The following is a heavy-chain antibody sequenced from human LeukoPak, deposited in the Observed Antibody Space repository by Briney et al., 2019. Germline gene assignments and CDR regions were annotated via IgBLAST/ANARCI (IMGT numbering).Heavy chain of an antibody. V-gene: IGHV5-51*01. CDR2: IYPGDSDT. J-gene: IGHJ3*02. CDR1: GYRFTNYW. Sequence: GESLKISCKGSGYRFTNYWIGWVRQMPGKGLEWMGIIYPGDSDTRYSPSFQGQVTISADKSISTAYLQWSSLKASDTAMYYCASTRVSYGDARGDAFDIWGQGTMVTVSS. D-gene: IGHD4-17*01. CDR3: ASTRVSYGDARGDAFDI.